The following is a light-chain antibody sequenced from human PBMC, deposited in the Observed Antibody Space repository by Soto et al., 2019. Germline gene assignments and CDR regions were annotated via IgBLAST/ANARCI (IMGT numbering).Light chain of an antibody. V-gene: IGKV1-27*01. Sequence: DIQMTQSPSSLSASVGDRVTITCRASQGIGTYLAWYQQEPGKVPKLLLYGASTLQSGVPSRFSGSGAGTDFTLNISSLQPEDIGTYYCQKYDDDPPTFGGGTKLEIK. CDR1: QGIGTY. J-gene: IGKJ4*01. CDR2: GAS. CDR3: QKYDDDPPT.